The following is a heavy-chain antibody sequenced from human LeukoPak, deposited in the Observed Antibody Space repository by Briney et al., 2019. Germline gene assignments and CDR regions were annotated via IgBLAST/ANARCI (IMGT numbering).Heavy chain of an antibody. Sequence: PGGSLRLSCAASGFSFSSYAMHWVRQAPGKGLEWVTTISYDGSIKYYADSVRGRFTISRDSSRNTLSLQMDSLGADDTAVYYCATDGSSSSAYLPYWGQGTLVTVSS. J-gene: IGHJ4*02. CDR1: GFSFSSYA. CDR3: ATDGSSSSAYLPY. D-gene: IGHD6-6*01. V-gene: IGHV3-30*04. CDR2: ISYDGSIK.